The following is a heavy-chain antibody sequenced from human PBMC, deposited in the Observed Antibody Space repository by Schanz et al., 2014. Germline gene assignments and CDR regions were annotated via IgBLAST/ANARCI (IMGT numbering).Heavy chain of an antibody. J-gene: IGHJ4*02. D-gene: IGHD3-3*01. CDR2: ISDRGDGT. CDR1: GFTVSAYS. Sequence: EVQVVESGGGLVRPGGSLRLSCSGFTVSAYSANWVRQAPGKGLEWVSGISDRGDGTNYGDSVRGRFTISRDNAKKTLYLQMNSLRAEDTAVYYCARDKGGYYPFDYWGQGTLVTVSS. V-gene: IGHV3-21*02. CDR3: ARDKGGYYPFDY.